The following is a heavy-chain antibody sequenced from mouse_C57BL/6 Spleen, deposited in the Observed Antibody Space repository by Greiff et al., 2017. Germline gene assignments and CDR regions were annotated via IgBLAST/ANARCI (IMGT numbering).Heavy chain of an antibody. CDR3: ARDIDDGSSRYAMGY. D-gene: IGHD1-1*01. CDR2: INYDGSST. J-gene: IGHJ4*01. CDR1: GFTFSDYY. V-gene: IGHV5-16*01. Sequence: EVQLQQSEGGLVQPGSSMKLSCTASGFTFSDYYMAWVRQVPEKGLEWVANINYDGSSTYYLDSLKSRFIISRDNAKNIQYLQMSSLKSEDTATYYCARDIDDGSSRYAMGYWGQGTSVTVSS.